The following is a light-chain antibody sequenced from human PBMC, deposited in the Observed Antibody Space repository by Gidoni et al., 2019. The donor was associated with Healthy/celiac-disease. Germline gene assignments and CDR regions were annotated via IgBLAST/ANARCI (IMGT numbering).Light chain of an antibody. J-gene: IGKJ5*01. CDR2: DAS. CDR1: QSVSSY. V-gene: IGKV3-11*01. Sequence: EIVLTQSPATLSLSPGERATLSCRASQSVSSYLAWYQQKPGQAPRLLIYDASNSATGSPARFSGSGSGTDFTLTISSLEPEDFEVYYCQQRSNWPQVTFGQGTRLEIK. CDR3: QQRSNWPQVT.